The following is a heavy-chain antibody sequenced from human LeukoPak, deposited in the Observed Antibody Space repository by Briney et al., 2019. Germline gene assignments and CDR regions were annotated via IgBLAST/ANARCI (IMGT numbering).Heavy chain of an antibody. CDR1: GFTFRTQD. CDR2: VDAGDNT. D-gene: IGHD3-22*01. Sequence: PGGSLRLSCAASGFTFRTQDMSWVRQAAGKGLEWVSTVDAGDNTFYADSVKGRFTISRDNSNNTLSLEMNSLRSEDTALYYCAKNAGYCDYWGQGTLVTVSS. J-gene: IGHJ4*02. CDR3: AKNAGYCDY. V-gene: IGHV3-23*01.